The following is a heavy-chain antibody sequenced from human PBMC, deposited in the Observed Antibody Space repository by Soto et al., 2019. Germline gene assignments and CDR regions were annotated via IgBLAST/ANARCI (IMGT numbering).Heavy chain of an antibody. V-gene: IGHV1-69*08. Sequence: QDQLVQSGAEVKKPGSSVKVSCKAFGGPFSSHTFSWVRQAPGQGLEWMGRIIPALGTTTYAQKFQGRVTINADESVTTVYMALNSLRTEDTAVYYCARPDFGEYWYFELWGRGTLVTVSS. CDR3: ARPDFGEYWYFEL. CDR1: GGPFSSHT. J-gene: IGHJ2*01. D-gene: IGHD4-17*01. CDR2: IIPALGTT.